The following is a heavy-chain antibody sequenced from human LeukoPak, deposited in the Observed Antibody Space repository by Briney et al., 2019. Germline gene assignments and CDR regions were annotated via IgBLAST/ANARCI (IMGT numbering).Heavy chain of an antibody. CDR3: ARALDYGGNSVPFDY. Sequence: GGSLRLSCAASGFTFSPFTMSWVRQAPGEGLEWVSVIYSGGSTYYADSVKGRFTISRDNSKNTLYLQMNSLRAEDTAVYYCARALDYGGNSVPFDYWGQGTLVTVSS. CDR1: GFTFSPFT. V-gene: IGHV3-53*01. J-gene: IGHJ4*02. D-gene: IGHD4-23*01. CDR2: IYSGGST.